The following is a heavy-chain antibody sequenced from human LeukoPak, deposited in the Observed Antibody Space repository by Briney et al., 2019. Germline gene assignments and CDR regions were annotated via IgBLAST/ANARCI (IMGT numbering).Heavy chain of an antibody. Sequence: ASVKVSCKAANYRFTSYGISWVRQAPGQGLEGMGRISGYNGDTIYAQKFQSRLTMTTDTSTSTAYMELRSLRSDDTAVYYCATDRTDHLLSLYYMDVWGEGTVVTVSS. CDR3: ATDRTDHLLSLYYMDV. CDR1: NYRFTSYG. D-gene: IGHD3-22*01. J-gene: IGHJ6*03. CDR2: ISGYNGDT. V-gene: IGHV1-18*01.